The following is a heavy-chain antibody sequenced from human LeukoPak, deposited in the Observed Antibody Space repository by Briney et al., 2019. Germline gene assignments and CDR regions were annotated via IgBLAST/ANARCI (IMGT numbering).Heavy chain of an antibody. CDR3: AKEVYRYCSSTSCPHYFDY. J-gene: IGHJ4*02. CDR1: GFTFDDYA. Sequence: GRSLRLSCPASGFTFDDYAMHWVRQAPGKGLEWVSGISWNSGSIGYADSVKGRFTISRDNAKNSLYLQMNSLRAEDTALYYCAKEVYRYCSSTSCPHYFDYWGQGTLVTVSS. D-gene: IGHD2-2*01. CDR2: ISWNSGSI. V-gene: IGHV3-9*01.